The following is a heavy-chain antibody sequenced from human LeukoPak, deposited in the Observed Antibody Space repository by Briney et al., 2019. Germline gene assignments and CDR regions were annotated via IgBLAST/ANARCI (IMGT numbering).Heavy chain of an antibody. CDR3: AGYCSSTSCPNNAFDI. CDR1: GGSISSSSYY. D-gene: IGHD2-2*01. V-gene: IGHV4-39*01. CDR2: IYYSGST. J-gene: IGHJ3*02. Sequence: SETLSLTCAVSGGSISSSSYYWGWIRQPPGKGLEWIGSIYYSGSTYYNPSLKSRVTISVDTSKNQFSLKLSSVTAADTAVYCCAGYCSSTSCPNNAFDIWGQGTMVTVSS.